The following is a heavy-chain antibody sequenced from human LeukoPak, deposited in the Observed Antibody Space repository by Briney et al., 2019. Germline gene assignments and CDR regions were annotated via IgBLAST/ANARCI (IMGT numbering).Heavy chain of an antibody. D-gene: IGHD3-3*01. Sequence: GGSLRLSCAASGFTFSSYWMSWVRQAPGKGLEWVANIKQDGSEKYYVDSVKGRFTISRDNAKNSLYLQMNSLRAEDTAVYYCARVWVTYYDFWSGYYVDYWGQGTLVTVSS. CDR3: ARVWVTYYDFWSGYYVDY. V-gene: IGHV3-7*04. CDR1: GFTFSSYW. CDR2: IKQDGSEK. J-gene: IGHJ4*02.